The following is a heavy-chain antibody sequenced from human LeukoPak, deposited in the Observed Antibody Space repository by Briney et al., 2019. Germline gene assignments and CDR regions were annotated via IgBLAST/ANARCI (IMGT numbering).Heavy chain of an antibody. Sequence: SETLSLTCTVSGGSISSGDYYWSWIRQPPGKGLEWIGSIYYSGSTYYNPSLKSRVTISVDTSKNQFSLKLSSVTAADTAVYYCARSQQLVPLGGYWGQGTLVTVSS. CDR3: ARSQQLVPLGGY. CDR2: IYYSGST. V-gene: IGHV4-39*07. D-gene: IGHD6-13*01. CDR1: GGSISSGDYY. J-gene: IGHJ4*02.